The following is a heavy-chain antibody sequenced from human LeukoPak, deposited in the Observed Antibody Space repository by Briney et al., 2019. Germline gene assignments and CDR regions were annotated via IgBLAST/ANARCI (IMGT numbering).Heavy chain of an antibody. Sequence: ASVTVSCTASGYTFTSYGISWVRPAPGQGLEWMGWISAYNGNTNYAQKLQGRVTMTTDTSTSTAYMELRSLRSDDTAVYYCARDRGYNWNDSRWFDPWGQGTLVTVSS. D-gene: IGHD1-1*01. CDR1: GYTFTSYG. V-gene: IGHV1-18*01. CDR2: ISAYNGNT. J-gene: IGHJ5*02. CDR3: ARDRGYNWNDSRWFDP.